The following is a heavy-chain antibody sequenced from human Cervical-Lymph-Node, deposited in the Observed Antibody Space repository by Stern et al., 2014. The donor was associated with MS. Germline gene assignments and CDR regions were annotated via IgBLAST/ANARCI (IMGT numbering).Heavy chain of an antibody. D-gene: IGHD5-24*01. CDR2: INPSGGST. Sequence: VQLVQSGAEVKKPGASVTVSCKASGYTFTSYYMHWVQQAPGQWLEWMGIINPSGGSTSYAQKFQGRVTMTRDTSTSTVYMELSSLRSEDTAVYYCARVLQGRWLQPRGAFDIWGQGTMVTVSS. CDR1: GYTFTSYY. J-gene: IGHJ3*02. CDR3: ARVLQGRWLQPRGAFDI. V-gene: IGHV1-46*01.